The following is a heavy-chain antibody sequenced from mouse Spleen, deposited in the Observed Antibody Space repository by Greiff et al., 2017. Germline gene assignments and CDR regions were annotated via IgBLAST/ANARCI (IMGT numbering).Heavy chain of an antibody. Sequence: QVQLKESGPGLVAPSQSLSITCTVSGFSLTGYGVNWVRQPPGKGLEWLGMIWGDGSTDYNSALKSRLSISKDNSKSQVFLKMNSLQTDDTARYYCARGAYYGNYVMDYWGQGTSVTVSS. CDR1: GFSLTGYG. D-gene: IGHD2-10*01. V-gene: IGHV2-6-7*01. CDR2: IWGDGST. CDR3: ARGAYYGNYVMDY. J-gene: IGHJ4*01.